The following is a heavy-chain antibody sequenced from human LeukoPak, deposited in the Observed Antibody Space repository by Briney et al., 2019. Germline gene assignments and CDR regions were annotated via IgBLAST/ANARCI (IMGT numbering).Heavy chain of an antibody. V-gene: IGHV4-31*03. CDR2: IYYSGAT. J-gene: IGHJ4*02. CDR3: ARALYSYGAFDY. CDR1: GGSIIIADYY. Sequence: SETLSLTCTVSGGSIIIADYYWSWFRQYSGKGLEWIGYIYYSGATYYNPSLKSRLTISVDTSKNQFSLELRSVTAADTAVYFCARALYSYGAFDYWGQGTLVTVSS. D-gene: IGHD5-18*01.